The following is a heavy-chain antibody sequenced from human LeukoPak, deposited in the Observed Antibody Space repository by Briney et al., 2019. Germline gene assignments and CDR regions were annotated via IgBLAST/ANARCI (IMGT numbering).Heavy chain of an antibody. CDR1: GDSISSGIYF. V-gene: IGHV4-61*02. CDR3: AKMDPTDWFDP. Sequence: PSQTLSLTCTVSGDSISSGIYFWSWIRQPAGKGLEWIGRIYSSGTTNYSPSLKSRVTISVDTPKNQFSLRLSSVTAADTAVYYCAKMDPTDWFDPWGQGTLVTVSS. CDR2: IYSSGTT. D-gene: IGHD4-11*01. J-gene: IGHJ5*02.